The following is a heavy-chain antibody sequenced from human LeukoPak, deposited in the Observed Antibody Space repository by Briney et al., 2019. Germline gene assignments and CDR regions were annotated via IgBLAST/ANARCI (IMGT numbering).Heavy chain of an antibody. V-gene: IGHV1-18*01. CDR2: ISAYNGNT. Sequence: GASVKVSCKASGGTFSSYAISWGRQAPGQGREWMGWISAYNGNTNYAQKLQGRVTMPTDTSTSTAYMELRSLRFHDTAVYYCARDLPLLRHNWFDPWGQGTLVTVSS. CDR3: ARDLPLLRHNWFDP. D-gene: IGHD2-15*01. J-gene: IGHJ5*02. CDR1: GGTFSSYA.